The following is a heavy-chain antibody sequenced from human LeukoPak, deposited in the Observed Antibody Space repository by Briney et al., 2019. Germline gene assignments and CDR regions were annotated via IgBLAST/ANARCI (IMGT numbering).Heavy chain of an antibody. CDR3: ARDLNWETY. CDR2: ISGSGSGT. V-gene: IGHV3-23*01. Sequence: GGSLRLSCAASGFTFSSYGMSWVRQAPGKGLEWVSGISGSGSGTYYADSVKGRFTISRDNAKNSLYLQMNSLRAEDTAVYYCARDLNWETYWGQGTLVSVSS. J-gene: IGHJ4*02. D-gene: IGHD7-27*01. CDR1: GFTFSSYG.